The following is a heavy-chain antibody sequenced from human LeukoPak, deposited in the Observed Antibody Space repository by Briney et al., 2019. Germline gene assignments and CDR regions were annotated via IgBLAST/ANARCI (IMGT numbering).Heavy chain of an antibody. V-gene: IGHV1-2*02. CDR3: ARGDYGYDYPLFY. D-gene: IGHD3-22*01. Sequence: ASVKDSCKASGYTFTDSYIHRGRHALGQGGEWMGWIILHSGDTNYAQKFQGRVTMTRDTSIGTAYMELSRLRSDDTAMFFCARGDYGYDYPLFYWGQGTLVTVSS. CDR1: GYTFTDSY. CDR2: IILHSGDT. J-gene: IGHJ4*02.